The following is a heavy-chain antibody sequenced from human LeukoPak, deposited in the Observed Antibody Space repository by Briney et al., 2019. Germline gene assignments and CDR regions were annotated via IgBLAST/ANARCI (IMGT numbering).Heavy chain of an antibody. J-gene: IGHJ4*02. CDR3: ARCPFVVISAPDY. Sequence: GGSLRLSCAASGFSLSTFWMSWVRQAPGKGLEWVANIKQDGTEKYYVDSVRGRFTISRDNAENSLYLQMNSLRAEDTAVYYCARCPFVVISAPDYWGQGTLVTVSS. CDR2: IKQDGTEK. V-gene: IGHV3-7*01. D-gene: IGHD2-21*01. CDR1: GFSLSTFW.